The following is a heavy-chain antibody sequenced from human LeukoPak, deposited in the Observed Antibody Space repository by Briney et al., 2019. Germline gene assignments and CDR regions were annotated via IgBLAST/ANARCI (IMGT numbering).Heavy chain of an antibody. CDR3: ARGRYSSSWKDY. V-gene: IGHV3-33*01. J-gene: IGHJ4*02. Sequence: GGSLRRSCAASGFTFSSYAMHWVRQAPGKGLEWVALIGSDGNKKYYADSVKGRFSISRDNSNNTLYLQMNSLGVEDTAVYYCARGRYSSSWKDYWGQGTLVTVSS. D-gene: IGHD6-13*01. CDR1: GFTFSSYA. CDR2: IGSDGNKK.